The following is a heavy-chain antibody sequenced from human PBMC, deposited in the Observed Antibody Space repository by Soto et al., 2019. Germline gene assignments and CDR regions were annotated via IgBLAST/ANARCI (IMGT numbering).Heavy chain of an antibody. V-gene: IGHV1-58*01. D-gene: IGHD2-8*01. J-gene: IGHJ4*02. CDR2: IVVGSGNT. Sequence: ASVKVSWKASGFTFTSSAVQWVRQARGQRLEWIGWIVVGSGNTNYAQKFQERVTITRDMSTSTAYMELSSLRSEDTAVYYCAAEDCTNGVCSLQFDYWGQGTLVTVSS. CDR1: GFTFTSSA. CDR3: AAEDCTNGVCSLQFDY.